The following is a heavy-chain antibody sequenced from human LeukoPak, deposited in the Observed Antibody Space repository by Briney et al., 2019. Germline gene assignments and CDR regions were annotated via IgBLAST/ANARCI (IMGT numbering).Heavy chain of an antibody. D-gene: IGHD4-23*01. V-gene: IGHV4-59*01. CDR1: GGSISSYY. CDR2: IYYSGST. CDR3: AGALEAYGGNSGGIDY. Sequence: SETLSLTCTVSGGSISSYYWSWIRQPPGKGLEWIGYIYYSGSTNYNPSLKSRVTISVDTSKNQFSLKLSSVTAADTAVYYCAGALEAYGGNSGGIDYWGQGTLVTVSS. J-gene: IGHJ4*02.